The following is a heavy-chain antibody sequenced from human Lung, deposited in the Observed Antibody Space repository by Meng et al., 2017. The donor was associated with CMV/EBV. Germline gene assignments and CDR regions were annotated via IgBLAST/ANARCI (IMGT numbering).Heavy chain of an antibody. Sequence: VSGDSISTSYWTRIRQPPGKGLEWIGEINHSGSTNYNPSLKSRVTISVDTSKNQFSLKLSSVTAADTAVYYCARGYIVVVPAAMLRSGLYGMDVWXQGNXVTVSS. D-gene: IGHD2-2*01. J-gene: IGHJ6*02. CDR1: GDSISTSY. CDR2: INHSGST. V-gene: IGHV4-34*01. CDR3: ARGYIVVVPAAMLRSGLYGMDV.